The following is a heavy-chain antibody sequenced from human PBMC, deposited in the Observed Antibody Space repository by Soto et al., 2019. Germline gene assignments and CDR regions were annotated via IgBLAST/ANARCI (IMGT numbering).Heavy chain of an antibody. J-gene: IGHJ4*02. CDR3: AIAYRINGWSDYFFDY. V-gene: IGHV4-30-4*08. CDR1: GDSLSGGDYY. Sequence: QVLLQESGPGLVKSSQTLSLTCTVSGDSLSGGDYYWSWIRQPPGKGLEWIGDIYYTGFTFYKPSRKSRLTIPLDSSKNQFSLRLNSVPAADTAVYFCAIAYRINGWSDYFFDYWGQGTLVTVSS. CDR2: IYYTGFT. D-gene: IGHD6-19*01.